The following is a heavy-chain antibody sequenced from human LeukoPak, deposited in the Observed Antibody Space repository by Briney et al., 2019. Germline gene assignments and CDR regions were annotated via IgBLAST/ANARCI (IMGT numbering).Heavy chain of an antibody. Sequence: GGSLRLSCAASGFTFSSYAMSWVRQAPGKGLEWVSAISGSGGSTYYADSVKGRFTISRDNSKNTLYLQMNSLRAEDTAVYYCARASSGYSSSWYLKTGNYCGMDVWGQGTTVTVSS. D-gene: IGHD6-13*01. V-gene: IGHV3-23*01. CDR2: ISGSGGST. J-gene: IGHJ6*02. CDR3: ARASSGYSSSWYLKTGNYCGMDV. CDR1: GFTFSSYA.